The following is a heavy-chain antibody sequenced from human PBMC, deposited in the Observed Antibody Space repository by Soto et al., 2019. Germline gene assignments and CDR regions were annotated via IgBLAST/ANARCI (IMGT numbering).Heavy chain of an antibody. CDR2: ISGSGGST. CDR1: GFRFSSYD. J-gene: IGHJ6*02. Sequence: GGSLRLSCAASGFRFSSYDMSWVRQAPGRGLEWVSAISGSGGSTNYADSVKGRFTISRDNSKNTLYLQMNSLRAEDTAVYYCAKTFVHCSSTSCRSTYYHYGMDVWGQGTTVTVSS. V-gene: IGHV3-23*01. D-gene: IGHD2-2*01. CDR3: AKTFVHCSSTSCRSTYYHYGMDV.